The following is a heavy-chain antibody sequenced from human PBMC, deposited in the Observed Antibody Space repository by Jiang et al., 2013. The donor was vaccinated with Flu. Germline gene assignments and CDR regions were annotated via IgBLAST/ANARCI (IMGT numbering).Heavy chain of an antibody. CDR2: INVGNGNT. CDR1: GYSFTSNA. CDR3: ARRLGRNYDY. D-gene: IGHD1-7*01. Sequence: GYSFTSNAIHWVRQAPGQRLEWMGWINVGNGNTKYSPKFQGRLTITRDTSATTAYMELSSLTSEDTAVYFCARRLGRNYDYWGQGTLVTVSS. J-gene: IGHJ4*02. V-gene: IGHV1-3*01.